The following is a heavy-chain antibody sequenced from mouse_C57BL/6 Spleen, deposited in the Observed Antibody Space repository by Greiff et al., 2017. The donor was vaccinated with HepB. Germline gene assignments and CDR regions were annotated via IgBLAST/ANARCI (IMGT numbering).Heavy chain of an antibody. J-gene: IGHJ2*01. Sequence: QVHVKQSGTELVKPGASVKLSCKASGYTFTSYWMHWVKQRPGQGLEWIGNINPSNGGTNYNEKFKSKATLTVDKSSSTAYMQLSSLTSEDSAVYYCARRDYYGSHFDYWGQGTTRTVSS. CDR1: GYTFTSYW. V-gene: IGHV1-53*01. CDR3: ARRDYYGSHFDY. CDR2: INPSNGGT. D-gene: IGHD1-1*01.